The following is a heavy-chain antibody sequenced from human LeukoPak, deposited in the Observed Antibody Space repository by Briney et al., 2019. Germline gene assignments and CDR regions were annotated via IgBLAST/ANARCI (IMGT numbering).Heavy chain of an antibody. J-gene: IGHJ1*01. CDR2: IYYSGST. D-gene: IGHD3-22*01. CDR3: ARHSKYYYDSSGSYVGYFQH. Sequence: GSLRLSCAAYGLTFSSYWMSWIRQPPGKGLEWIGYIYYSGSTNYNPSLKSRVTISVDTSKDQFSLKLSSVTAADTAVYYCARHSKYYYDSSGSYVGYFQHWGQGTLVTVSS. CDR1: GLTFSSYW. V-gene: IGHV4-59*08.